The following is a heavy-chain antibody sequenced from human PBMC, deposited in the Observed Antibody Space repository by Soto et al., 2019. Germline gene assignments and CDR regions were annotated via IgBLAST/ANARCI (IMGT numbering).Heavy chain of an antibody. CDR3: SSHTSRVTH. Sequence: EVQLVESGGGLVQPGGSLRLSCAASGFTVSSYWMSWVRQAPGKGLEWVANIKQDGSEKYYVDSVKGRFTISRDNAKNSLYLQMNSLRAEDTDVYYCSSHTSRVTHWGPGTLVTGSS. V-gene: IGHV3-7*05. D-gene: IGHD2-2*02. CDR2: IKQDGSEK. J-gene: IGHJ4*02. CDR1: GFTVSSYW.